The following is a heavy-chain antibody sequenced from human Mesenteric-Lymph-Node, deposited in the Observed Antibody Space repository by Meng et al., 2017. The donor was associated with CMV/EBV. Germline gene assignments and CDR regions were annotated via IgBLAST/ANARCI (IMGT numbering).Heavy chain of an antibody. CDR1: GFTFSSYW. V-gene: IGHV3-7*01. CDR3: ARYGWGKGDYYYYGMDV. Sequence: GGSLRLSCAASGFTFSSYWMSWVRQAPGKGLEWVANIKQDGSEKYYVDSVKGRFTISRDNAKNSLYLQMNSLRAEDTAVYYCARYGWGKGDYYYYGMDVWGQGTTVTVSS. CDR2: IKQDGSEK. J-gene: IGHJ6*02. D-gene: IGHD3-16*01.